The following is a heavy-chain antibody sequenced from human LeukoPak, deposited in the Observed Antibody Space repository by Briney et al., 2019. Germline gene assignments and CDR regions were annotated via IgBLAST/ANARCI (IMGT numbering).Heavy chain of an antibody. Sequence: GGSLRLSCAASGFTFSSYWMSWVRQAPGKGLEWVANIKQDGSEKYYVDSVKGRFTISRDNAKNSLYLQMNSLRAEDTAVYYCARGYDILTGSYYFDYWGQGTLVTVSS. CDR1: GFTFSSYW. V-gene: IGHV3-7*01. CDR3: ARGYDILTGSYYFDY. J-gene: IGHJ4*02. CDR2: IKQDGSEK. D-gene: IGHD3-9*01.